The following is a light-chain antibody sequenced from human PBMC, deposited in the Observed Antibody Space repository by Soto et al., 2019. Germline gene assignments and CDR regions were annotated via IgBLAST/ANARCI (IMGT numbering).Light chain of an antibody. J-gene: IGLJ3*02. V-gene: IGLV1-51*01. CDR2: DNN. CDR1: SSNIGNNY. Sequence: QSVLTQPPSVSAAPGQKVTISCSGRSSNIGNNYVSWYQQLPGTAPKLLIYDNNKRPSGIPDRFSGSKSGTSATLGITGLQTGDEADYYCGTWDSSLSAEVFGGGTKVSVL. CDR3: GTWDSSLSAEV.